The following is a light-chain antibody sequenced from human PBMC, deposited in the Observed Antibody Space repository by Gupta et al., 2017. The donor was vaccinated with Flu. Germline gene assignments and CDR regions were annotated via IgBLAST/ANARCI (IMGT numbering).Light chain of an antibody. Sequence: PSSLSASVGDRVTITCRASQSSSSYLNWYQQKPGKAPKLLIYAASSLQSGVPSRFSGSGSGTDFTLTISSLQPEDVETYYCQQSYSTPRTFGPGTKVDIK. J-gene: IGKJ3*01. V-gene: IGKV1-39*01. CDR1: QSSSSY. CDR2: AAS. CDR3: QQSYSTPRT.